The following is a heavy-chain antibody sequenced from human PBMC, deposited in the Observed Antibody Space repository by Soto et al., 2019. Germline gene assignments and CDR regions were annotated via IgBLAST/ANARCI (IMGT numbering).Heavy chain of an antibody. CDR1: GGSISSGGYY. Sequence: SETLSLTCTFSGGSISSGGYYWSWIRQHPGKGLEWIGYIYYSGSTYYNPSLKSRVTISVDTSKNQFSLKLSSVTAAGTAVYYCARVYCISTSCNNHHFDYWGQGTLVTVSS. CDR3: ARVYCISTSCNNHHFDY. CDR2: IYYSGST. D-gene: IGHD2-2*02. V-gene: IGHV4-31*03. J-gene: IGHJ4*02.